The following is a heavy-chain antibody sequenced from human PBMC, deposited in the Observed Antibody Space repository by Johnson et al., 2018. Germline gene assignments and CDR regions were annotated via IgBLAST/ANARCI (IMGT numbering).Heavy chain of an antibody. CDR1: GGTFSSYA. V-gene: IGHV1-69*01. J-gene: IGHJ6*02. CDR3: ARGMVAGYGMDV. Sequence: QVQLVESGAEVKKPGSSVKVSCKASGGTFSSYAISWVRQAPGQGLEWLGGIIPIFGTANYAQKFQGRVTITADESTSTAYMELSSLRSEDTAVYYWARGMVAGYGMDVWGQGTTVTVSS. D-gene: IGHD3-10*01. CDR2: IIPIFGTA.